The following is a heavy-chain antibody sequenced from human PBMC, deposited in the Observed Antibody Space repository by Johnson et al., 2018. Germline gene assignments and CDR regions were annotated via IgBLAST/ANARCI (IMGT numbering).Heavy chain of an antibody. CDR2: ISYDGSNK. CDR1: GFTFSSYA. V-gene: IGHV3-30*14. Sequence: VQLLETGGGVVQPGRSLRLSCAASGFTFSSYAMHWVRQAPGKGLEWVAVISYDGSNKYYADSVKGRFTISRDNSKNTLYLQMGSLRAEDMAVYYCARDGVYSSSQAYYYYYYMDVWGKGTTVTVSS. CDR3: ARDGVYSSSQAYYYYYYMDV. D-gene: IGHD6-13*01. J-gene: IGHJ6*03.